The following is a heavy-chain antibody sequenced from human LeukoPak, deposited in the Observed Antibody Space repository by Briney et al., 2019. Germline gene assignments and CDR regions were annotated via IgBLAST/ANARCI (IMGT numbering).Heavy chain of an antibody. CDR1: GFTFSSYS. J-gene: IGHJ4*02. Sequence: GGSLRLSCAASGFTFSSYSMNWVRQAPGKGLEWVSYISSSSSTIYYADSVKGRFTISRDNAKNSLYLQMNSLRAEDTALYYCAKDTDGGYFDYWGQGTLVTVSS. CDR2: ISSSSSTI. V-gene: IGHV3-48*01. CDR3: AKDTDGGYFDY. D-gene: IGHD3-16*01.